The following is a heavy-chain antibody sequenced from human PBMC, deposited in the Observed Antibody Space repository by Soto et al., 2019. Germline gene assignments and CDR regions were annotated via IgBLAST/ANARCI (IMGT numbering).Heavy chain of an antibody. V-gene: IGHV1-8*01. CDR1: GYTFTSYD. D-gene: IGHD3-16*01. CDR2: MNPNSGNT. J-gene: IGHJ6*02. Sequence: ASVKVSCKASGYTFTSYDINWVRQATGQGLEWMGWMNPNSGNTGYAQKFQGRVTMTRNTSISTAYMELSSLRSEDTAMYYCARGVERGYIYDYSATYDIDVLRQDATLTVSS. CDR3: ARGVERGYIYDYSATYDIDV.